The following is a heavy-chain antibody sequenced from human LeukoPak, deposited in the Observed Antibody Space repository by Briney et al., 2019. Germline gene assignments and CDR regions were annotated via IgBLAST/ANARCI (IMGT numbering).Heavy chain of an antibody. CDR1: GFTFSSYW. J-gene: IGHJ4*02. V-gene: IGHV3-74*01. D-gene: IGHD3-22*01. CDR3: AEGRSSGYYDY. CDR2: INSDGSST. Sequence: GGSLRLSCAASGFTFSSYWMHWVRQAPGKGLVWVSRINSDGSSTSYADSVKGRFTISRDNVKNTLYLQMNSLRAEDTAVYYCAEGRSSGYYDYWGQGTLVTVSS.